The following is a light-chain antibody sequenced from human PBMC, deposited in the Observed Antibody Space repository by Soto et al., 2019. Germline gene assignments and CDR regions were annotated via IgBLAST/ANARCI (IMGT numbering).Light chain of an antibody. CDR2: GHS. V-gene: IGLV1-40*01. CDR1: SSNIGAGFD. Sequence: QLVLTQSPSVSGAPGQRVTISCTGSSSNIGAGFDVHWYQQLPGTAPKLLIFGHSNRPSGVPDRFSGSKSGTSASLAITGLQPEDEADYYCQSYDGSLSGYVFGTGTKETVL. J-gene: IGLJ1*01. CDR3: QSYDGSLSGYV.